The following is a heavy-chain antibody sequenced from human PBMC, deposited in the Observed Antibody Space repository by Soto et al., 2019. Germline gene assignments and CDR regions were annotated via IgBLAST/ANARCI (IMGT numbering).Heavy chain of an antibody. CDR2: INPNSGGT. V-gene: IGHV1-2*04. J-gene: IGHJ6*02. Sequence: GASVKVSCKASGYTFTGYYMHCVRQAPGQGLEWMGWINPNSGGTNYAQKFQGWVTMTRDTSISTAYMELSRLRSDDTAVYYCARGPYDFWSGYYPHYYYYYGMDVWGQGTTVTVSS. D-gene: IGHD3-3*01. CDR3: ARGPYDFWSGYYPHYYYYYGMDV. CDR1: GYTFTGYY.